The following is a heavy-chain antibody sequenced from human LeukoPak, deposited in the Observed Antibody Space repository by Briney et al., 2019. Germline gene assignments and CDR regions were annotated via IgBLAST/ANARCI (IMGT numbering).Heavy chain of an antibody. J-gene: IGHJ4*02. CDR1: GFIFSDYY. D-gene: IGHD3-22*01. CDR2: SRNKANSYTP. CDR3: GRNWRGSRSSGYFNDH. V-gene: IGHV3-72*01. Sequence: GGSLRLSCAASGFIFSDYYIDWVRQAPGKGLEWVGRSRNKANSYTPEYAASVKGRFTVSRDDSKDSVFLQMSSLKTEDTAVYYCGRNWRGSRSSGYFNDHWGQGTRVTVSS.